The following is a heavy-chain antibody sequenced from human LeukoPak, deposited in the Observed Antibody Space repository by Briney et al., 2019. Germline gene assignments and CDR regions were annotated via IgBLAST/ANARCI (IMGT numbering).Heavy chain of an antibody. CDR3: ANYDGAPRS. J-gene: IGHJ4*02. V-gene: IGHV4-61*05. D-gene: IGHD3-16*01. Sequence: SETLSLTCTVSGGSISSNTYYWTWFRQPPGKGLEWIGYIYHTGSTNYNPSLKSRVTLSIDTSRSQFSLRLTSVTAADTAVYYCANYDGAPRSWGQGTLVTVSS. CDR1: GGSISSNTYY. CDR2: IYHTGST.